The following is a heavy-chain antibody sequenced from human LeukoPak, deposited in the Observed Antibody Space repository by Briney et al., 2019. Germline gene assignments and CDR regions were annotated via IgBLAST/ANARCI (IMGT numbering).Heavy chain of an antibody. CDR3: ASPAGISSSWGLY. V-gene: IGHV1-46*01. Sequence: ASVKLSCKASGYTFTSYHMHWVRQAPGQGLEWMGVINPSGGATIYTQNLQGRVTMTRDMSTSTVYMELSSLRSEDTAVYYCASPAGISSSWGLYRGQGTLVTVSS. CDR2: INPSGGAT. CDR1: GYTFTSYH. D-gene: IGHD6-13*01. J-gene: IGHJ4*02.